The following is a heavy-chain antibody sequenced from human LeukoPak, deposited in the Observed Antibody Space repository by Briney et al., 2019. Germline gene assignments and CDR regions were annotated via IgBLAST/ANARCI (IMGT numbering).Heavy chain of an antibody. CDR3: ARDGLLTRTGMDV. CDR2: IIPMLGTA. Sequence: ASVKASCKASGDSLSDYTISWVRQAPGQGLEWMGGIIPMLGTAKYAQNFQGRVTITTDDSSSTVYMELSSLRFEDTASYFCARDGLLTRTGMDVWGKGTTVTVSS. J-gene: IGHJ6*03. CDR1: GDSLSDYT. V-gene: IGHV1-69*16. D-gene: IGHD3/OR15-3a*01.